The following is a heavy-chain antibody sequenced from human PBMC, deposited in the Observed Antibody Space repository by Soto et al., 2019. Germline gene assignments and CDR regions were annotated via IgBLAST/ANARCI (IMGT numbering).Heavy chain of an antibody. Sequence: QVLLVQSGAEVKKPGASVKVSCKASGYTFTDYYIHWVRQAPGQGLEWMGWIDGDSGDTKYAQNCQDCGNMTRDTSINTAYMQLSRLTSDDTAVYYCARTPNNGRAGVYGMDVWGQGTTVIVSS. D-gene: IGHD1-26*01. CDR1: GYTFTDYY. J-gene: IGHJ6*02. V-gene: IGHV1-2*04. CDR3: ARTPNNGRAGVYGMDV. CDR2: IDGDSGDT.